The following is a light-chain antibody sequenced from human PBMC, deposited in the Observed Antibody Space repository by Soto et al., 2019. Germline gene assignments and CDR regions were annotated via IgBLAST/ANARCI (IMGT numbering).Light chain of an antibody. V-gene: IGLV2-14*01. CDR2: EVS. Sequence: QSVMTQPPSVSAVPGQKVTISCSGSSSNIGGNSVSWYQQLPGTAPKVMIYEVSNRPSGVSNRFSGSKSGNTASLTISGLQAEDEADYYCSSYTTSTTLVFGGGTKLTVL. CDR1: SSNIGGNS. J-gene: IGLJ3*02. CDR3: SSYTTSTTLV.